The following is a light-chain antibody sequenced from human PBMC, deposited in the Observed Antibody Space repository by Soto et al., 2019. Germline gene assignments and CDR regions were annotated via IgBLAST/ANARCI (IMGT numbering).Light chain of an antibody. Sequence: DIQLTQSPSTVSASVGDRVTITCRASQSMNSWLAWYRQKPGEAPKVLIYDASSLGSGVPSRFSGSGSGTEFTLTIGSLQPEDFATYYCLRYNAFSQTFGQGTKVDI. CDR3: LRYNAFSQT. V-gene: IGKV1-5*01. CDR1: QSMNSW. CDR2: DAS. J-gene: IGKJ1*01.